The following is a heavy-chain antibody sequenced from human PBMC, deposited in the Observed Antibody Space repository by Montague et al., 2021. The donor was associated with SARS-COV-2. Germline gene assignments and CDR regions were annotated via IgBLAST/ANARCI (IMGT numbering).Heavy chain of an antibody. Sequence: SETLSLTCTVSGGSISSGGYYWSWIRQPPGKGLEWIGSIYYSGSTYYNPSLKSRVTISVDTSKNQLSLKLSSVTAADTAVYYCARGSRRYYDILTGYFPKPFDDWGQGTLVTVSS. D-gene: IGHD3-9*01. CDR1: GGSISSGGYY. V-gene: IGHV4-39*07. CDR3: ARGSRRYYDILTGYFPKPFDD. CDR2: IYYSGST. J-gene: IGHJ4*02.